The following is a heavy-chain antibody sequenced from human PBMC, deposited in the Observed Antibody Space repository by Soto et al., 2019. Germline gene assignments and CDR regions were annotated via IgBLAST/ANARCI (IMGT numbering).Heavy chain of an antibody. CDR2: ISSSGSTI. D-gene: IGHD2-15*01. CDR3: ARALTTYCSGGSCYGGYNWFDP. Sequence: PGGSLRLSCAASGFTFSSYEMNWVRQAPGKGLEWVSYISSSGSTIYYADSVKGRFTISRDNAKNSLYLQMNSLRAEDTAVYYCARALTTYCSGGSCYGGYNWFDPWGQGTLVTVSS. CDR1: GFTFSSYE. V-gene: IGHV3-48*03. J-gene: IGHJ5*02.